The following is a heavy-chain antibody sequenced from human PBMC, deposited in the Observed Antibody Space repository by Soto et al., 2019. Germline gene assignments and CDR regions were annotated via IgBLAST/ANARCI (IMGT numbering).Heavy chain of an antibody. CDR3: ARESRWVIGNYFDY. J-gene: IGHJ4*02. CDR1: GFTFSSYS. Sequence: EVQLVESGGGLVQPGGSLRLSCAASGFTFSSYSMNWVRQAPGKGWEWVSYISSSSSTIYYADSVKGRFTISRDNAKNSLYLQMNSLRDEDTAVYYCARESRWVIGNYFDYWGQGTLVTVSS. CDR2: ISSSSSTI. V-gene: IGHV3-48*02. D-gene: IGHD1-26*01.